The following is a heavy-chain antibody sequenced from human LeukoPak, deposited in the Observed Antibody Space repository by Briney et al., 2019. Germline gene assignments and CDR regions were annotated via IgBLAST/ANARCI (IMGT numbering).Heavy chain of an antibody. J-gene: IGHJ5*02. V-gene: IGHV3-21*01. CDR2: ISSSSSYI. Sequence: GGSLRLSCAASGFTFSSYSMNWVRQAPGKGLEWVSSISSSSSYIYYADSVKGRFTISRDDAKNSLYLQMNSLRAEDTAVYYCAKSNYGDYNNWFDPWGQGTLVTVSS. D-gene: IGHD4-17*01. CDR3: AKSNYGDYNNWFDP. CDR1: GFTFSSYS.